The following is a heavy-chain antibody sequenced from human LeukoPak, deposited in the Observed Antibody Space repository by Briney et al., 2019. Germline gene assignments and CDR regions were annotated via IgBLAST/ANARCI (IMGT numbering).Heavy chain of an antibody. CDR3: ARMYYHDSSDYYWAPDY. CDR2: LNSDGSST. Sequence: PGGSLRLSCAASGFTFSDYWMHWVRQAPGKGLVWVSRLNSDGSSTSYADSVKGRFTISRDNAKNTLYLQMNSLRAEDTAVYYCARMYYHDSSDYYWAPDYWGQGTLVTVSS. V-gene: IGHV3-74*01. J-gene: IGHJ4*02. CDR1: GFTFSDYW. D-gene: IGHD3-22*01.